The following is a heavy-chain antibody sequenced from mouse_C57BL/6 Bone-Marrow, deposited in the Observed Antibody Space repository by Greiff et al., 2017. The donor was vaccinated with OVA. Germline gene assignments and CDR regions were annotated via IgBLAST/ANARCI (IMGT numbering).Heavy chain of an antibody. CDR3: AREPYYFDY. CDR2: IDPSDSYT. Sequence: QVQLQQPGAELVMPGASVKLSCKASGYTFTSYWMHWVKQRPGQGLEWIGEIDPSDSYTNYNQKFKGKSTLTVDKSSSTAYMQLSSLTSEDSAVYYCAREPYYFDYWGQGTTLTVSS. J-gene: IGHJ2*01. CDR1: GYTFTSYW. V-gene: IGHV1-69*01.